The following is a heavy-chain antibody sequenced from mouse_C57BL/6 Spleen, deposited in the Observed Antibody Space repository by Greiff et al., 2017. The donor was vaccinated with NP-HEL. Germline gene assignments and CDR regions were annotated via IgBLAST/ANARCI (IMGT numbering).Heavy chain of an antibody. J-gene: IGHJ4*01. CDR3: ARVYGSSYGYAMDY. Sequence: VQLQQSGPELVKPGASVKIPCKASGYTFTDYNMDWVKQSHGKSLEWIGDINPNNGGTIYNQKFKGKATLTVDKSSSTAYMELRSLTSEDTAVYYCARVYGSSYGYAMDYWGQGTSVTVSS. D-gene: IGHD1-1*01. V-gene: IGHV1-18*01. CDR1: GYTFTDYN. CDR2: INPNNGGT.